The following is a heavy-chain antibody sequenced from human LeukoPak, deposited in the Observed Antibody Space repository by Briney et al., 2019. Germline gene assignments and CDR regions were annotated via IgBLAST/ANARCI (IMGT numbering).Heavy chain of an antibody. CDR1: GYSISSGYY. D-gene: IGHD3-3*01. J-gene: IGHJ4*02. Sequence: SETLSLTCTVSGYSISSGYYWGWIRQPPGKGLEWIGSIYHSGSTYYNPSLKSRVTISVDTSKNQFSLKLSSVTAADTAVYYCARGFNYDFWSGYNYYFDYWGQGTLVTVSS. CDR2: IYHSGST. V-gene: IGHV4-38-2*02. CDR3: ARGFNYDFWSGYNYYFDY.